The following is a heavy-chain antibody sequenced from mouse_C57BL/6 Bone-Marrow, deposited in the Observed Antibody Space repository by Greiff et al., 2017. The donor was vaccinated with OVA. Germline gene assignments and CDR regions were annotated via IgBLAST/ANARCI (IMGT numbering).Heavy chain of an antibody. D-gene: IGHD1-1*01. Sequence: QVQLKESGPELVKPGASVKISCKASGYTFTDYYINWVKQRPGQGLEWIGWLFPGSGSTYYNEKFKGKATLTVDKSSSTAYMLLSSLTSEDSAVYFCARYRSSYRLGYFDVWGKGTTVTVSS. CDR3: ARYRSSYRLGYFDV. J-gene: IGHJ1*03. CDR2: LFPGSGST. V-gene: IGHV1-75*01. CDR1: GYTFTDYY.